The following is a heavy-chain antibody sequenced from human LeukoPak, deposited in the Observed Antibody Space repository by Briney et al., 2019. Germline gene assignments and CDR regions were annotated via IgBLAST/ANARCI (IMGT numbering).Heavy chain of an antibody. D-gene: IGHD1-26*01. V-gene: IGHV1-2*02. CDR2: INPNSGGT. Sequence: ASVKVSCKASGYTFTSYDINWVRQATGQGLEWMGWINPNSGGTNYAQKFQGRVTMTRDTPISTAYMELSRLRSDDTAVYYCARGRELLDYWGQGTLVTVSS. CDR3: ARGRELLDY. CDR1: GYTFTSYD. J-gene: IGHJ4*02.